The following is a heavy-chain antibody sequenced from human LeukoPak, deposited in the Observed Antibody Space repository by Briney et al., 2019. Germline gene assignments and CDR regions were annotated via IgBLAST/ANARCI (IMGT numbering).Heavy chain of an antibody. J-gene: IGHJ4*02. CDR2: TIPILGIA. V-gene: IGHV1-69*04. D-gene: IGHD5-24*01. Sequence: GASVKVSCKASGGTFSSYAISWVRQAPGQGLEWMGRTIPILGIANYAQKFQGRVTITADKSTSTAYMELSSLRSEDTAVYYCARVEKLGWLQFGWRYWGQGTLVTVSS. CDR3: ARVEKLGWLQFGWRY. CDR1: GGTFSSYA.